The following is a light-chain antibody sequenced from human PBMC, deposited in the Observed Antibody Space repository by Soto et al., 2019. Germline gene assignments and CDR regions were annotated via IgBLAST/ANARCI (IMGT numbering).Light chain of an antibody. CDR1: SSDIGAYNY. V-gene: IGLV2-14*01. CDR3: ASYTGTSTDVL. J-gene: IGLJ2*01. CDR2: EVS. Sequence: QSALTQPASVSGSPGQSITISCAGTSSDIGAYNYVSWYQQHPGRAPKLMLYEVSHRPSGVSNRFSGSKSANTASLTISGLQPEDEDDYYCASYTGTSTDVLFGGGTQLTVL.